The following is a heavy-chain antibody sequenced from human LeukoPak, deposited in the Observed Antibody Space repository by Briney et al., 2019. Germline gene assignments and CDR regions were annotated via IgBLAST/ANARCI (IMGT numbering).Heavy chain of an antibody. Sequence: ASVKVSCKASGGTFSSYAISWVRQAPGQGLEWMGGIIPIFGTANYAQKFQGRVTITADESTSTAYMELSRLRSEDTAVYYCARLAKPMVVPAAIIFGGGMDVWGKGTTVTVSS. CDR2: IIPIFGTA. CDR1: GGTFSSYA. CDR3: ARLAKPMVVPAAIIFGGGMDV. D-gene: IGHD2-2*01. V-gene: IGHV1-69*13. J-gene: IGHJ6*04.